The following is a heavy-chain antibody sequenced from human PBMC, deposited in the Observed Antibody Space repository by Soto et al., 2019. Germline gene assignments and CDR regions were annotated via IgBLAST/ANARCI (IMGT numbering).Heavy chain of an antibody. CDR1: GYTFTTFW. CDR2: IYPGDSDA. J-gene: IGHJ5*02. D-gene: IGHD2-8*02. CDR3: ARGYCTASICDPWFDP. V-gene: IGHV5-51*01. Sequence: GESLKISCKGSGYTFTTFWIGWVRQMPGEGLEWMGIIYPGDSDARCSPSFQGQVTISVDKSISTAYLQWSSLKASDSAMYYCARGYCTASICDPWFDPWGQGTLVTVSS.